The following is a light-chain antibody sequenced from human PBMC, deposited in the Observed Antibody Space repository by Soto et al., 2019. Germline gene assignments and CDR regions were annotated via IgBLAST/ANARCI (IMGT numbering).Light chain of an antibody. J-gene: IGKJ5*01. V-gene: IGKV3D-7*01. CDR3: RQHESWAQLT. CDR2: DSS. CDR1: QSVSSTY. Sequence: EIVLTQSPATLSLSPVERATLSCRASQSVSSTYLACYRHKPVQAPRLLIYDSSTRATGVPARFSGSGSGTEFTLTINSLQSSDFAVYHCRQHESWAQLTFGQGTRLEIK.